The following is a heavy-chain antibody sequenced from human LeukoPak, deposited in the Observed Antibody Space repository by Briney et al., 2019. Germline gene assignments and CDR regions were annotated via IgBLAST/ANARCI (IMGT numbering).Heavy chain of an antibody. J-gene: IGHJ6*02. CDR3: ARGRLGYCSSTSCCPYYYYGMDV. CDR1: GGSFSGYY. V-gene: IGHV4-34*01. D-gene: IGHD2-2*01. CDR2: ITHNGST. Sequence: SETLSLTCAASGGSFSGYYWSWIRQPPGKGLEWMGEITHNGSTNYNPSLKSRGTISVNTSKTQLSLKLSSVTAADTAVYYCARGRLGYCSSTSCCPYYYYGMDVGGQGTTVTVSS.